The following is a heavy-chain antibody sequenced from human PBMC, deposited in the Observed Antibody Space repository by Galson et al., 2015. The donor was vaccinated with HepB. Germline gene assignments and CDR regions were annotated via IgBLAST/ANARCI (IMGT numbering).Heavy chain of an antibody. CDR3: ARDNDYGDYVFGY. CDR2: ISYDGSNK. CDR1: GFTFSSYA. D-gene: IGHD4-17*01. V-gene: IGHV3-30*04. J-gene: IGHJ4*02. Sequence: SLRLSCAASGFTFSSYAMHWVRQAPGKGLEWVAVISYDGSNKYYADSVKGRFTISRDNSKNTLYLQMNSLRAEDTAVYYCARDNDYGDYVFGYWGQGTLVTVSS.